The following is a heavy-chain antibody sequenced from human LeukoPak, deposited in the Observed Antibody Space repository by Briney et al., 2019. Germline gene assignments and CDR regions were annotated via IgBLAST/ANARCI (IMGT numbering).Heavy chain of an antibody. CDR1: GFSLSDYW. CDR2: ITSDGSTT. J-gene: IGHJ4*01. D-gene: IGHD3-16*01. CDR3: AGDYIWGRLF. V-gene: IGHV3-74*01. Sequence: GGSLRLSCVGSGFSLSDYWMHWVRQTPGKGLKWVSRITSDGSTTWYADSVKGRFTVSRDNAKNTLFLEMNSLRDADTAVYYCAGDYIWGRLFWGQGTLVTVSS.